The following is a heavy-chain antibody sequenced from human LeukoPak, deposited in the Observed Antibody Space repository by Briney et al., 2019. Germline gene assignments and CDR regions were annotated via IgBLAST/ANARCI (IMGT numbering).Heavy chain of an antibody. CDR1: GYRFASHW. J-gene: IGHJ5*02. D-gene: IGHD3-16*01. CDR3: ARKVNSGDWGS. CDR2: IFPGDSDN. V-gene: IGHV5-51*01. Sequence: GESLKISCKGSGYRFASHWIGWVRQMHAKGLEWMGIIFPGDSDNRYSPPFQAQVTISADKSITTAYQQWSSLKASDTAMYYCARKVNSGDWGSWGQGTLVTVSS.